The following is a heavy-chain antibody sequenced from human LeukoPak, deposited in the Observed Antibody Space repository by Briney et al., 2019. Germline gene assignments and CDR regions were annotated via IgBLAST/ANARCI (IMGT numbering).Heavy chain of an antibody. J-gene: IGHJ3*02. D-gene: IGHD3-9*01. CDR2: ISSSGSTI. Sequence: GGSLRLSCAASGFTISSYEMNWVRQAPGKGLEWVSYISSSGSTIYYADSVKGRFTISRDNAKNSLYLQMNSLRAEDTAVYYCARTYYDILTGLDPFPYAFDIWGQGTMVTVSS. V-gene: IGHV3-48*03. CDR1: GFTISSYE. CDR3: ARTYYDILTGLDPFPYAFDI.